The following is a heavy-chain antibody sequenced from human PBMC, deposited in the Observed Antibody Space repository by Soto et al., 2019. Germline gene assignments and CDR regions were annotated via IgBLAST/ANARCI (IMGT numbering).Heavy chain of an antibody. D-gene: IGHD3-3*01. Sequence: ASVKVSCKASGYTFSSYGIGWVRQAPGQGLERMGWISAYNGNTNYAQKLQGRVTMTTDTSTSTAYMELSSLRSEDTAVYYCASNTPNYDSYMDVRGKGTTVTVAS. CDR2: ISAYNGNT. V-gene: IGHV1-18*01. CDR1: GYTFSSYG. CDR3: ASNTPNYDSYMDV. J-gene: IGHJ6*03.